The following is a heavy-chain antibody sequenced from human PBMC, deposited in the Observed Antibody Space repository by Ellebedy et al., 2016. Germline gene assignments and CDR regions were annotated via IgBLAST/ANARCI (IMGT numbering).Heavy chain of an antibody. V-gene: IGHV3-21*01. J-gene: IGHJ5*02. CDR2: ISSSSSYI. CDR3: SGWHQGGHNWFDP. D-gene: IGHD6-19*01. Sequence: GESLKISCAASGFTFSSYSMNWVRQAPGKGLEWVSSISSSSSYIYYADSVKGRFTISRDNAKNSLYLQMNSLRAEDTAVYYCSGWHQGGHNWFDPWGQGTLVTVSS. CDR1: GFTFSSYS.